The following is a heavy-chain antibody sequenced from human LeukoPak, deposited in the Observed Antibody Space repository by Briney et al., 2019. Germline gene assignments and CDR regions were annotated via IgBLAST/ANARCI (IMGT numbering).Heavy chain of an antibody. Sequence: GGSLRLSCTGSGFTFSSHWMSWVRQAPGKGLEWVANIKQDGSVKYYVDSVKGRFTISRDNAKNSLYLQMNSLRAEDTAVYYCARDTRAAPDDWGQGTLVTVSS. J-gene: IGHJ4*02. D-gene: IGHD6-6*01. CDR3: ARDTRAAPDD. CDR1: GFTFSSHW. CDR2: IKQDGSVK. V-gene: IGHV3-7*01.